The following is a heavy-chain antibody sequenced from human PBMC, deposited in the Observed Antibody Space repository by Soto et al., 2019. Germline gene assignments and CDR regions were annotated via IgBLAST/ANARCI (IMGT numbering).Heavy chain of an antibody. CDR2: IKSKTDGGTT. J-gene: IGHJ5*02. CDR3: TTAFNDFWSGFLGP. V-gene: IGHV3-15*07. D-gene: IGHD3-3*01. Sequence: GGSLRLSCAASGFTFSNAWMNWVRQAPGKGLEWVGRIKSKTDGGTTDYAAPVKGRFTISRDGSKNTLYLQMNSLKTEDTAVYYCTTAFNDFWSGFLGPWGQGTLVTVSS. CDR1: GFTFSNAW.